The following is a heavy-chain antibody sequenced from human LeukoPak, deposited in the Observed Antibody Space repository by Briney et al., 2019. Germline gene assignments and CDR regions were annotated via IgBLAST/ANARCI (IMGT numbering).Heavy chain of an antibody. D-gene: IGHD1-1*01. J-gene: IGHJ4*02. CDR1: GGSITNYY. Sequence: PSETLSLTCTVSGGSITNYYWNWIRQPPGKGLEWIGYIHSSGSTKSNPSLKSRVTIYVDPSKKQFSLKLSSVTTADTAVYYCARLNDYSNTSFDYWGQGSLVTVSS. V-gene: IGHV4-59*01. CDR2: IHSSGST. CDR3: ARLNDYSNTSFDY.